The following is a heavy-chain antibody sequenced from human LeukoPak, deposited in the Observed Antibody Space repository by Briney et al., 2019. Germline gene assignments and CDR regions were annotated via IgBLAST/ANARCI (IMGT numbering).Heavy chain of an antibody. J-gene: IGHJ4*02. D-gene: IGHD6-19*01. Sequence: GGSLRLSCAASGFTFSSYAMSWVRQAPGKGLEWVSAISGSGGSTYYADSVKGRFTISRDNSKNTLYLQMNNLRAEDTAVYYCAKDRSKQWLYDYWGQGTLVTVSS. CDR3: AKDRSKQWLYDY. CDR1: GFTFSSYA. V-gene: IGHV3-23*01. CDR2: ISGSGGST.